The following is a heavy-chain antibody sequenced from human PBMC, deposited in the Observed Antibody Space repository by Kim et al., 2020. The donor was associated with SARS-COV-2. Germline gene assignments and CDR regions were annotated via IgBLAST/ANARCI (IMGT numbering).Heavy chain of an antibody. V-gene: IGHV3-48*02. Sequence: GGSLRLSCAASGFTFSSYSMNWVRQAPGKGLEWVSYISSSSSTIYYADSVKGRFTISRDNAKNSLYLQMNSLRDEDAAVYYCAGNYDYVWGGYADYWGQGTLVTVSS. CDR3: AGNYDYVWGGYADY. CDR2: ISSSSSTI. J-gene: IGHJ4*02. D-gene: IGHD3-16*01. CDR1: GFTFSSYS.